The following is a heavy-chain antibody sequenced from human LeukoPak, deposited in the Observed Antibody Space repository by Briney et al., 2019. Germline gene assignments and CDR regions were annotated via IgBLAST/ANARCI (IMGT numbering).Heavy chain of an antibody. CDR3: ARLGIAAAGAGWFDP. CDR1: GGSISNRGYY. CDR2: LYYSVST. J-gene: IGHJ5*02. D-gene: IGHD6-13*01. V-gene: IGHV4-31*03. Sequence: SQTLSLTCTVSGGSISNRGYYWSWIRQHPGKGLEWIGYLYYSVSTYYNPSLKSRVTISVDTSKNQFSLKLTSVTAADTAVYYCARLGIAAAGAGWFDPWGQGTLVTVSS.